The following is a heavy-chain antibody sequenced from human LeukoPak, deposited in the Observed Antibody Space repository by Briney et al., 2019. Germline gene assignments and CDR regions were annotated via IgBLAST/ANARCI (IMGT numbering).Heavy chain of an antibody. CDR3: ARQGTAPFDY. CDR2: IFPGESNI. V-gene: IGHV5-51*01. Sequence: GESLKISCKGSGYSFNTCWIAWVRQLPGKGLEWMGMIFPGESNIRYSPSLQGQVTISADKSTGTAYLQWTSLKTSDSAMYYCARQGTAPFDYWGQGTLVTVSS. D-gene: IGHD2-21*02. J-gene: IGHJ4*02. CDR1: GYSFNTCW.